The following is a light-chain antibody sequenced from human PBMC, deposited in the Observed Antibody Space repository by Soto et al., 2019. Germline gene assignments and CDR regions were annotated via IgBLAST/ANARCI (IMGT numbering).Light chain of an antibody. J-gene: IGLJ3*02. CDR3: SSYTSSSTWV. CDR1: SSDVGGYNY. V-gene: IGLV2-14*01. CDR2: EVS. Sequence: QSALTQPASVSGSPGQSITISCTGTSSDVGGYNYVSWYQRHPGKAPKLMIYEVSNRPSGVSNRSSGSKSGNTASLTISGLQAEDEADYYCSSYTSSSTWVFGGGTKLTVL.